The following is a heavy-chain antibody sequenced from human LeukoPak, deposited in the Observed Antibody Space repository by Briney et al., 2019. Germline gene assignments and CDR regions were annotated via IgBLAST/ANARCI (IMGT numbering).Heavy chain of an antibody. CDR2: IKQDGSEK. D-gene: IGHD3-22*01. Sequence: GGSLRLSCAASGFTFSSYWMSWVRQAPGKGLDWVANIKQDGSEKYYVDSVKGRFTISRDNAKNSLYLQMNSLRAEDTAVYYCARVTYYYDSSGYYGDYWGQGTLVTVSS. CDR1: GFTFSSYW. J-gene: IGHJ4*02. CDR3: ARVTYYYDSSGYYGDY. V-gene: IGHV3-7*01.